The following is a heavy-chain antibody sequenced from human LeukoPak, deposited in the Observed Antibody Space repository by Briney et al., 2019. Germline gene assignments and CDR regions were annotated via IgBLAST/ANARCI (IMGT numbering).Heavy chain of an antibody. Sequence: SETLSLTCTVSGVSISNYHWSWIRQPPGKGLEWIGYIYYSGSTNYSPSLKSRVTISVDTSKNQFSLKLSSVTAADTAVFYCARAASSWSFDYWGQGTLVTVSS. CDR3: ARAASSWSFDY. CDR2: IYYSGST. D-gene: IGHD6-13*01. V-gene: IGHV4-59*01. CDR1: GVSISNYH. J-gene: IGHJ4*02.